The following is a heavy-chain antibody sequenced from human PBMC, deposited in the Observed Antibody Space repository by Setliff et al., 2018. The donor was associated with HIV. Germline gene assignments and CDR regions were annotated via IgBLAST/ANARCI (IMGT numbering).Heavy chain of an antibody. D-gene: IGHD2-21*02. J-gene: IGHJ1*01. Sequence: SETLSLTCSVSGVSTSSSTYYWGWIRQPPGKGLEWIGETNPSGGTKYNPSLKSRVTISVDRSRNQFSLTLNSVTAADTATYYCASRGIVVVTMSMPDEFFVHWGHGTLVTVS. CDR2: TNPSGGT. CDR1: GVSTSSSTYY. V-gene: IGHV4-39*01. CDR3: ASRGIVVVTMSMPDEFFVH.